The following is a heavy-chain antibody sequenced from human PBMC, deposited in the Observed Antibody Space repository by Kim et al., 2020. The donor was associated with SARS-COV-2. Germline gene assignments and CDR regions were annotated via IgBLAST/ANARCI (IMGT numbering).Heavy chain of an antibody. CDR1: GGTFSSYA. V-gene: IGHV1-69*13. CDR3: ASARFEVRGYSYEHPNYYGMDV. Sequence: SVKVSCKASGGTFSSYAISWVRQAPGQGLEWMGGIIPIFGTANYAQKFQGRVTITADESTSTAYMELSSLRSEDTAVYYCASARFEVRGYSYEHPNYYGMDVWGQGTTVTVSS. CDR2: IIPIFGTA. D-gene: IGHD5-18*01. J-gene: IGHJ6*02.